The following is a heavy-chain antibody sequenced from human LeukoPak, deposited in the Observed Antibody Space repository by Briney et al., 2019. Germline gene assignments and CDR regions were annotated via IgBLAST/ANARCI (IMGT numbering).Heavy chain of an antibody. CDR3: ARGEPDYFDVDP. Sequence: NPGGSLRLSCAASGFTFSNYGMNWVRQAPGKGLEWVSSISSSSSYIYYADSVKGRFTISRDNAKNSLYLQMNSLRAEDTAVYYCARGEPDYFDVDPWGQGTLVTVSS. J-gene: IGHJ5*02. V-gene: IGHV3-21*01. CDR2: ISSSSSYI. CDR1: GFTFSNYG. D-gene: IGHD2/OR15-2a*01.